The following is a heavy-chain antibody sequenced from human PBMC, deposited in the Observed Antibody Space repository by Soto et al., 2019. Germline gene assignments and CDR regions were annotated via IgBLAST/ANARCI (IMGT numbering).Heavy chain of an antibody. J-gene: IGHJ4*02. CDR2: IKTKGEGGTM. CDR1: GLTLSHAW. CDR3: VADIPGVRTNWGFDY. V-gene: IGHV3-15*07. D-gene: IGHD7-27*01. Sequence: EVQLVESGGGFVEPGGSLRLSCVGSGLTLSHAWMTWVRQAPGKGLEWVGRIKTKGEGGTMEYAAPVKGIFSVSRDDSENTLYLHMSSLQSEDTAMYYCVADIPGVRTNWGFDYWGQGTLVTVSS.